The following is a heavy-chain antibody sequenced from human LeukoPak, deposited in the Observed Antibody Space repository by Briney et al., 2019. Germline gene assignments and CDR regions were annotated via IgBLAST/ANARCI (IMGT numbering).Heavy chain of an antibody. D-gene: IGHD6-19*01. V-gene: IGHV1-2*06. CDR1: GYTFTGYY. CDR2: INPNSGGT. J-gene: IGHJ4*02. CDR3: ARVDRAVAGILYFDY. Sequence: ASVKVSCKASGYTFTGYYMHWVRQAPGQGLEWVGRINPNSGGTNYAQKFQGRVTMTRDTSISTAYMELSRLRSDDTAVYYCARVDRAVAGILYFDYWGQGTLVTVSS.